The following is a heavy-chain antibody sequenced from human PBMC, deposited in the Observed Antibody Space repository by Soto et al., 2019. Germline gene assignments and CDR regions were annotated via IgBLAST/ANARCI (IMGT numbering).Heavy chain of an antibody. D-gene: IGHD2-15*01. V-gene: IGHV3-48*01. Sequence: GGSLRLSCAASGFTFSSYSMNWVRQAPGKGLEWVSYISSSSTTKYYADSVKGRFTISRDNAKNSLYLQMNSLRAEDTAVYYCARDGCSGSNCLNWFDPWGQGTMVTVSS. CDR3: ARDGCSGSNCLNWFDP. CDR2: ISSSSTTK. CDR1: GFTFSSYS. J-gene: IGHJ5*02.